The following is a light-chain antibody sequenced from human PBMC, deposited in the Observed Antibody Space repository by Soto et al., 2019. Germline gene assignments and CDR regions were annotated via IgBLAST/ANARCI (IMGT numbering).Light chain of an antibody. Sequence: IVLTQSPSTLSLSPGEKATLSCRASQSVRSNLAWYQQKPGQPPRLLIYDASTRATRIPSRFSGSGSGTDFTLTISSLEPEDFAVYYCQQRSNWWTFGQGTKVDI. J-gene: IGKJ1*01. CDR1: QSVRSN. CDR3: QQRSNWWT. V-gene: IGKV3-11*01. CDR2: DAS.